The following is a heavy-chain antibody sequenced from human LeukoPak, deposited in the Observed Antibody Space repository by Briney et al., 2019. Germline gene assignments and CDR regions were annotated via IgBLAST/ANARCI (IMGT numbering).Heavy chain of an antibody. Sequence: ASVKVSCKASGYTFTGYYVHWVRQAPGQGLEWMGWINPNSGGTNYAQKFQGRVTMTRDTSISTAYMELSRLRSDDTAVYYCATNLPDYGDYSVYWGQGTLVTVSS. V-gene: IGHV1-2*02. J-gene: IGHJ4*02. CDR3: ATNLPDYGDYSVY. CDR2: INPNSGGT. CDR1: GYTFTGYY. D-gene: IGHD4-17*01.